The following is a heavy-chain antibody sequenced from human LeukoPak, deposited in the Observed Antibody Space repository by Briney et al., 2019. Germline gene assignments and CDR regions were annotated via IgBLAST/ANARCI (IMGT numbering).Heavy chain of an antibody. CDR3: ARGRGLGELAVASFDS. J-gene: IGHJ4*02. V-gene: IGHV3-74*03. Sequence: GGSLRLSCAGSGFNFTGYWMHWVRQAPGKGLEWISRLYSDGRSLTYADSVMGRFTISRDNAKNMLYLQMNSLRAEDTAVYYCARGRGLGELAVASFDSWGQGILVTVSS. CDR2: LYSDGRSL. D-gene: IGHD6-19*01. CDR1: GFNFTGYW.